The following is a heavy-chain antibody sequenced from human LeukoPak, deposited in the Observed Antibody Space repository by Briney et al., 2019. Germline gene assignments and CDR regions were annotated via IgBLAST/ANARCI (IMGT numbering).Heavy chain of an antibody. CDR1: GFTFSSYG. D-gene: IGHD3-10*01. V-gene: IGHV1-2*02. CDR3: ARVRWFGELSYYMDV. J-gene: IGHJ6*03. Sequence: PGGSLRLSCAASGFTFSSYGMHWVRQAPGKGLEWVGWINPNSGGTNYAQKFQGRVTMTRDTSISTAYMELSRLRSDDTAVYYCARVRWFGELSYYMDVWGKGTTVTISS. CDR2: INPNSGGT.